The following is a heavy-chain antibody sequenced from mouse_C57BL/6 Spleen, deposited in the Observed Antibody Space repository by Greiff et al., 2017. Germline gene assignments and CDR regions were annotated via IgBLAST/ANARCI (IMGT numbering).Heavy chain of an antibody. D-gene: IGHD3-3*01. V-gene: IGHV3-6*01. J-gene: IGHJ3*01. CDR3: ARGGGPPWFAY. Sequence: ESGPGLVKPSQSLSLTCSVTGYSITSGYYWNWIRQFPGNKLEWMGYISYDGSNNYNPSLKNRISITRDTSKNQFFLKLNSVTTEDTATYYCARGGGPPWFAYWGQGTLVTVSA. CDR1: GYSITSGYY. CDR2: ISYDGSN.